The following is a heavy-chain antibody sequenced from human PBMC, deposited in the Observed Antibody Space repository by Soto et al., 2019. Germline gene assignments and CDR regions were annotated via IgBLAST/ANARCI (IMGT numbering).Heavy chain of an antibody. V-gene: IGHV3-23*01. Sequence: GGSLRLYCASTRFTYSSYAMSWVRPAPRQGLERVSAISRSGRNIYSADSVKGQFNISRDNPKNALYPQMNSLRAEARALYSCDRRRSKQRPIEYWGQGTLVTVSS. CDR1: RFTYSSYA. D-gene: IGHD3-3*01. CDR2: ISRSGRNI. CDR3: DRRRSKQRPIEY. J-gene: IGHJ4*02.